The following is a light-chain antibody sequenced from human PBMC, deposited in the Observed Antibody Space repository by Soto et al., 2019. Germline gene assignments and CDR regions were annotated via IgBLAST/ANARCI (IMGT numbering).Light chain of an antibody. CDR1: QSISSW. CDR3: QQYKSYSWT. V-gene: IGKV1-5*03. J-gene: IGKJ1*01. Sequence: DIQMTQSPSTLSASVGDRVTITCRASQSISSWLAWYQQKPGKAPKLLIYKASSLESGVPSRFIGSGSGTEFTLTISSLQPDDFATYYCQQYKSYSWTFGQGPKVEIK. CDR2: KAS.